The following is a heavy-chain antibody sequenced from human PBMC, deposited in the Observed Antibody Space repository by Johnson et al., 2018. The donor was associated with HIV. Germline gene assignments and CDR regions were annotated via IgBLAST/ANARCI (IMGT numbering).Heavy chain of an antibody. J-gene: IGHJ3*02. Sequence: VQLVESGGGVVQPGGSLRLSCAASGFTFSSYGMHWVRQAPGKGLEWVSVIYSGGSTYYADSVKGRFTISRDNSKNTLYLQMNSLRAEDTAVYYCARFGEMATIRAFDIWGQGTMVTVSS. CDR1: GFTFSSYG. D-gene: IGHD5-24*01. CDR2: IYSGGST. V-gene: IGHV3-NL1*01. CDR3: ARFGEMATIRAFDI.